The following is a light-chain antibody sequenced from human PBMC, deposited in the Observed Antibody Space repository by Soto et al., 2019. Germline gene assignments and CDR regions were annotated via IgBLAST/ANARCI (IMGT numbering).Light chain of an antibody. J-gene: IGKJ5*01. CDR1: QSFRGL. Sequence: EALLTQAPVTLPKSPGEIATLSCLSSQSFRGLLAWYQQKPGQAPRLLIYEAYNRATGIPPRFSGSGSGTDFTLTISSLEAEDVAVYYCQQRHMWPITFGQGTRLEIK. CDR2: EAY. V-gene: IGKV3-11*01. CDR3: QQRHMWPIT.